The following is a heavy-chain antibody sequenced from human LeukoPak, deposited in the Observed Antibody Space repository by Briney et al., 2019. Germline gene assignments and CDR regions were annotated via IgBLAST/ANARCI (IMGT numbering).Heavy chain of an antibody. Sequence: GGSLRLSCAASGFTFSSYNMNWIRQAPGKGLEWVSDISSSGSTIYFADSVKGRFTISRDNSKNTLYLQMNSLGADDTAVYYCARVPGESFDIWGQGTMVTVSS. CDR1: GFTFSSYN. CDR3: ARVPGESFDI. D-gene: IGHD3-10*01. V-gene: IGHV3-48*01. CDR2: ISSSGSTI. J-gene: IGHJ3*02.